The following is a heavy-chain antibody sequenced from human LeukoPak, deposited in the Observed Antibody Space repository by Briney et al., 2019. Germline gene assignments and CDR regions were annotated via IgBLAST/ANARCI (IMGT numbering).Heavy chain of an antibody. D-gene: IGHD2-2*01. CDR1: AFTFSSYA. Sequence: GGSLRLSCAASAFTFSSYAMHWVRQAPDKGLEWVAFIRYDGSNKNYADSVKGRFTISGDNSKNTLFLQMNSLRAEDTAVYYCAHGAMYQLDYWGQGTLVTVSS. CDR3: AHGAMYQLDY. CDR2: IRYDGSNK. V-gene: IGHV3-30*02. J-gene: IGHJ4*02.